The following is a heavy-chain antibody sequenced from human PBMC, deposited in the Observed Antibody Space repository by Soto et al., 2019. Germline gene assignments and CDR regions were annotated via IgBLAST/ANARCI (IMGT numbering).Heavy chain of an antibody. CDR2: ISAYNGNT. V-gene: IGHV1-18*01. CDR1: GYTFTSYV. CDR3: ARDWEQKVPAAIYVWFDP. D-gene: IGHD2-2*01. J-gene: IGHJ5*02. Sequence: ASVKVSCKASGYTFTSYVISWVRQAPGQGLEWMGWISAYNGNTNYAQKLQGRVTMTTDTPTSTAYMELRSLRSDDTAVYYCARDWEQKVPAAIYVWFDPWGQGTLVTVSS.